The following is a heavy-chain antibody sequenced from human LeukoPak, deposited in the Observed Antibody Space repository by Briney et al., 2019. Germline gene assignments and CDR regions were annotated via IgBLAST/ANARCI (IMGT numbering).Heavy chain of an antibody. CDR2: MNPNSGNT. CDR3: ARRGYSSSWYRYYYYYMDV. CDR1: GYTFTSYD. D-gene: IGHD6-13*01. V-gene: IGHV1-8*03. Sequence: ASVKVSCKASGYTFTSYDINWVRQATGQGLEWMGWMNPNSGNTGYAQKFQGRVTITRNTSISTAYMELSSLSSEDTAVYYCARRGYSSSWYRYYYYYMDVWGKGTTVTVSS. J-gene: IGHJ6*03.